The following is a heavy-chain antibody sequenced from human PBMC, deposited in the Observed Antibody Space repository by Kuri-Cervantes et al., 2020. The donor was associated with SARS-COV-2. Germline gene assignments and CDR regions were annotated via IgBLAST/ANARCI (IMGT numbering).Heavy chain of an antibody. J-gene: IGHJ6*02. CDR2: ISSSGSTI. V-gene: IGHV3-11*01. Sequence: GGSLRLSCAASGFTFSDYYMSWIRQAPGKGLEWASYISSSGSTIYYADSVKGRFTISRDNAKNSLYLQMNSLRAEDTAVYYCARTGLPGWYYYYGMDVWGQGTTVTVSS. CDR1: GFTFSDYY. D-gene: IGHD2-15*01. CDR3: ARTGLPGWYYYYGMDV.